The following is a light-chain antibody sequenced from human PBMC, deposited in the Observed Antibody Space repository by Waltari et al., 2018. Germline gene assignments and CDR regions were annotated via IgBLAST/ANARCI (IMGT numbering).Light chain of an antibody. Sequence: QSALTQPASVSGSPAQPITISCTGTRRDVGRCNFVSFYQQHPGKAPKLMIYDVSKRPSGVSNRVSGSKSGNTASLTISGLQAEDEADYYCSSYTSSSILYVFGTGTKVTVL. CDR3: SSYTSSSILYV. CDR2: DVS. CDR1: RRDVGRCNF. J-gene: IGLJ1*01. V-gene: IGLV2-14*01.